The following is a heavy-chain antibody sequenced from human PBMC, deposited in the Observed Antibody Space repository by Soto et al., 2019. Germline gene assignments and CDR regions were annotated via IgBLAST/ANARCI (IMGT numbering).Heavy chain of an antibody. CDR1: GDSISSDKW. J-gene: IGHJ6*02. V-gene: IGHV4-30-4*01. CDR3: ARDHYVYDILTGYGYYYGMDV. D-gene: IGHD3-9*01. Sequence: PSETLSLTCAVSGDSISSDKWWSWIRQPPGKGLEWIGYIYYSGSTYYNPSLKSRVTISVDTSKNQFSLKLSSVTAADTAVYYCARDHYVYDILTGYGYYYGMDVWGQGTTVTVSS. CDR2: IYYSGST.